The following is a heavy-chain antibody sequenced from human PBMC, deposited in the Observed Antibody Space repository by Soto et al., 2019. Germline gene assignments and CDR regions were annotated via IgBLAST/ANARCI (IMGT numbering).Heavy chain of an antibody. Sequence: EVQLLESGRSLVQPGGSLKLSCAASGFTFSSYSMSWVRQAPGKGLEWVSGISGSGGSTYNADSVKGRFTISRDNSRNTLYLQMNSLRAEDTAIYSCANSTGDTWTTYHFDYWGQGTLVTVSS. V-gene: IGHV3-23*01. J-gene: IGHJ4*02. CDR1: GFTFSSYS. CDR3: ANSTGDTWTTYHFDY. CDR2: ISGSGGST. D-gene: IGHD4-17*01.